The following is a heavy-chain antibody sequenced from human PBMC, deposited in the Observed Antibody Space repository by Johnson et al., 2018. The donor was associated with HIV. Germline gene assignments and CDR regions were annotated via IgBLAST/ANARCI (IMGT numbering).Heavy chain of an antibody. CDR3: AREGTWGSNDAFDI. D-gene: IGHD7-27*01. CDR1: GFTFSDYY. CDR2: ISSSGSTI. J-gene: IGHJ3*02. Sequence: QVQLLESGGGVVQPGRSLRVSCAASGFTFSDYYMSWIRQAPGKGLEWVSYISSSGSTIYYADSVKGRFTISRDNAKNSLYLQMNSLRAEDTAVYYCAREGTWGSNDAFDIWGQGTMVTVSS. V-gene: IGHV3-11*04.